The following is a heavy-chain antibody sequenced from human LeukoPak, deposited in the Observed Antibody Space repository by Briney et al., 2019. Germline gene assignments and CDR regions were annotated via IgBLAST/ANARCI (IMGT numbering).Heavy chain of an antibody. CDR2: MNPNSGNT. CDR3: ARGLDMVRGTLAGY. Sequence: GASVKVSCKASGYTFTSYDINWVRQATGQGLEWMGWMNPNSGNTGYAQKFQGRVTMTRNTSISTAYMELSSLRSEDTAVYYCARGLDMVRGTLAGYWGQGTLVTVSS. CDR1: GYTFTSYD. J-gene: IGHJ4*02. V-gene: IGHV1-8*01. D-gene: IGHD3-10*01.